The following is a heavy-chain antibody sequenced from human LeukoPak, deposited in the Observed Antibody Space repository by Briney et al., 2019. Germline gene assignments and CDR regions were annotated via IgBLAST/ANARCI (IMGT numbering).Heavy chain of an antibody. CDR2: IYYSGST. CDR3: VARAVAGSSYFDY. Sequence: PSETLSLTCTVSGASISSYYWSWIRQPPGKGLEWIGYIYYSGSTNYNPSLKSRVTISVDTSKNQFSLKLSSVTAADTAVYYCVARAVAGSSYFDYWGQGTLVTVSS. J-gene: IGHJ4*02. V-gene: IGHV4-59*08. D-gene: IGHD6-19*01. CDR1: GASISSYY.